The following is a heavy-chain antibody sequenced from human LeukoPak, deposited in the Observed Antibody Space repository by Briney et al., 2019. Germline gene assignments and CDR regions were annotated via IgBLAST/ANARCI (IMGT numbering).Heavy chain of an antibody. V-gene: IGHV1-69*13. CDR2: TIPMLGTA. CDR3: ARDLSGPSLY. Sequence: SVKVSCKASGGTLGSYTFSWVRQAPGQGLEWMGGTIPMLGTANYAQKFQGRVRITADESTSTIYMEMSSLRYEDTAVYYCARDLSGPSLYWGQGTLVTVSS. J-gene: IGHJ4*02. CDR1: GGTLGSYT. D-gene: IGHD2-15*01.